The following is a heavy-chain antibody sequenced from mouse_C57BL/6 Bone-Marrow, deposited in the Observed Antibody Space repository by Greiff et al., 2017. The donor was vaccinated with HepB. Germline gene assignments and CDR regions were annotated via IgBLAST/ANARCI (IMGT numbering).Heavy chain of an antibody. CDR1: GYSITSGYY. CDR3: ASSHRSCYYGSSLFAY. V-gene: IGHV3-6*01. J-gene: IGHJ3*01. Sequence: EVQLQQSGPGLVKPSQSLSLTCSVTGYSITSGYYWNWIRQFPGNKLEWMGYISYDGSNNYNPSLKNRNSITRDTSNNQFFLKLNSVTTEDTATYYGASSHRSCYYGSSLFAYWGQGTLVTVSA. D-gene: IGHD1-1*01. CDR2: ISYDGSN.